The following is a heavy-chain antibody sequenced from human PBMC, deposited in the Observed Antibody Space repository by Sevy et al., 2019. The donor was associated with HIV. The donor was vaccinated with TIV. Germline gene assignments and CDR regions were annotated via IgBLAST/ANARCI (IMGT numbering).Heavy chain of an antibody. J-gene: IGHJ4*02. CDR2: ISYSGSHI. V-gene: IGHV3-21*01. CDR3: ARGVGANAQFDY. Sequence: GGSLRLSCAASGFTFSRSSMNWVRLAPGKGLEWLSSISYSGSHIYYADSLSGRFSISRDNAKSSLYLQMNSLRAEDTAVYYCARGVGANAQFDYWGRGTLVTVSS. D-gene: IGHD2-8*01. CDR1: GFTFSRSS.